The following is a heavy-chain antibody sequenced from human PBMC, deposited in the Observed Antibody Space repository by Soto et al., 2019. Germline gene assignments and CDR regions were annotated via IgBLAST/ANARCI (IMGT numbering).Heavy chain of an antibody. V-gene: IGHV1-8*01. J-gene: IGHJ6*02. CDR2: MNPNSGNT. CDR3: ASGRNGMAV. CDR1: GDPFSNYD. Sequence: QVQLVQSGAEVKKPGASVKVSCKASGDPFSNYDIKWVRQATGQGLEWMGWMNPNSGNTGSARKFQGRVTMTRKTSISSAYIELSSLGSEDTAVCYGASGRNGMAVWGQGTTVTVSS.